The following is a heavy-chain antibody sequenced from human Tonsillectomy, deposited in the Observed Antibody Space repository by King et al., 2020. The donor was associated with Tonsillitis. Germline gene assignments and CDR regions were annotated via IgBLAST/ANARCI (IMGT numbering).Heavy chain of an antibody. CDR3: ARDHIVVVPAAVDAFDI. D-gene: IGHD2-2*01. CDR2: ISAYNVNT. J-gene: IGHJ3*02. Sequence: VQLVQSGAEVKKPGASVKVSCKASGYTFTSYGISWVRQAPGQGLEWMGWISAYNVNTDYAQKLQGRVTMTTDTSTSTAYMELRSLRSDDTAVYYCARDHIVVVPAAVDAFDIWGQGTMVTVSS. V-gene: IGHV1-18*01. CDR1: GYTFTSYG.